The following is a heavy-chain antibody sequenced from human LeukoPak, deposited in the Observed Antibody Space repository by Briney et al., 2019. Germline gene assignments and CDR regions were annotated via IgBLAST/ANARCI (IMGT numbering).Heavy chain of an antibody. CDR1: GGSISSGGYY. CDR2: IYYSGST. V-gene: IGHV4-31*03. CDR3: ARGPSKANWLFD. Sequence: SQTLSLTCTVSGGSISSGGYYWSWIRQHPGKGLGWIGYIYYSGSTYYNPSLKSRVTISVDTSKNQFSLKLSSVTAADTAVYYCARGPSKANWLFDWGQGTLVTVSS. J-gene: IGHJ4*02. D-gene: IGHD7-27*01.